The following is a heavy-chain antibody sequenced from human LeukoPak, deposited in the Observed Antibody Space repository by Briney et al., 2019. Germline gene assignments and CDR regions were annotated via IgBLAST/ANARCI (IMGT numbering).Heavy chain of an antibody. CDR2: IWYDGSNK. CDR3: ASAGYGDLDY. Sequence: PGGSLRLSCAASGFIVSGNYMSWVRQAPGKGLEWVAVIWYDGSNKYYADSVKGRFTISRDNSKNTLYLQMNSLRAEDTAVYYCASAGYGDLDYWGQGTLVTVSS. CDR1: GFIVSGNY. V-gene: IGHV3-33*08. D-gene: IGHD4-17*01. J-gene: IGHJ4*02.